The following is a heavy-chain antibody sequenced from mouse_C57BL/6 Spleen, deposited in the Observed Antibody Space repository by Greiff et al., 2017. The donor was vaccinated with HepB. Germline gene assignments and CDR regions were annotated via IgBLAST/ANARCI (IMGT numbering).Heavy chain of an antibody. CDR2: ISYDGSN. CDR3: ARINWDDAMDY. CDR1: GYSITSGYY. Sequence: DVKLQESGPGLVKPSQSLSLTCSVTGYSITSGYYWNWIRQFPGNKLEWMGYISYDGSNNSNPSIKNRIAITRDTSKNQFFLKLNSVTTEDTATYYCARINWDDAMDYWGQGTSVTVSA. V-gene: IGHV3-6*01. D-gene: IGHD4-1*01. J-gene: IGHJ4*01.